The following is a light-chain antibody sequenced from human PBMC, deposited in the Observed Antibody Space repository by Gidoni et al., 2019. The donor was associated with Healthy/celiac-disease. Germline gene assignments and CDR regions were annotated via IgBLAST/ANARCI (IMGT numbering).Light chain of an antibody. CDR3: NSRDSSGNHVV. J-gene: IGLJ2*01. V-gene: IGLV3-19*01. Sequence: SSELTQDPDVSVAVGQTVRITCQGDSLRSYYASWYQQKPGQAPVLVIYGKNNRPSGIPDRFSGSSSGNTASLTITGAQAEDEADYYCNSRDSSGNHVVFGGGTKLTVL. CDR2: GKN. CDR1: SLRSYY.